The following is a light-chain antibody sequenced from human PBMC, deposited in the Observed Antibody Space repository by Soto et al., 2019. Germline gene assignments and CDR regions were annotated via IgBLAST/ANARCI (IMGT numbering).Light chain of an antibody. CDR2: KAS. CDR3: QQCDSYPLT. J-gene: IGKJ5*01. V-gene: IGKV1-5*03. CDR1: QSISRL. Sequence: DIQMTQSPSTLSASVGDRVTITCRASQSISRLLAWYQQKPGRAPTLLIYKASTLESGVPSRFSGSTSGTEFTLTISSLQPDDFATYYCQQCDSYPLTFGQGTRLEIK.